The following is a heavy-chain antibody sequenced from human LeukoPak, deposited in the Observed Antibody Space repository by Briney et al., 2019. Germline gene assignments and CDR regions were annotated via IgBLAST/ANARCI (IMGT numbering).Heavy chain of an antibody. Sequence: GESLKISCKGSGYTFTNYWIGWVRQMPGKGLEWMGIIYPGDSDTRYSPSFQGQVTISADKSISTAYLQWSSLKASDTATYYCAREEIYGSGSFQFDYWGQGTLVTVSS. V-gene: IGHV5-51*01. CDR3: AREEIYGSGSFQFDY. CDR1: GYTFTNYW. CDR2: IYPGDSDT. D-gene: IGHD3-10*01. J-gene: IGHJ4*02.